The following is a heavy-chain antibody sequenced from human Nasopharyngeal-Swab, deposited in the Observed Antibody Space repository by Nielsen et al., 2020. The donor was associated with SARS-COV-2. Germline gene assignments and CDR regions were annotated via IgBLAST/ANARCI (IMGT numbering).Heavy chain of an antibody. D-gene: IGHD6-19*01. V-gene: IGHV5-10-1*01. Sequence: VRQMPGKGLEWMGRIDPSDSYTNYSPSFQGHVTISADKSISTAYLQWSSLQASDTAMYYCARQYGTGWSNFDYWGQGTPVTVSS. J-gene: IGHJ4*02. CDR2: IDPSDSYT. CDR3: ARQYGTGWSNFDY.